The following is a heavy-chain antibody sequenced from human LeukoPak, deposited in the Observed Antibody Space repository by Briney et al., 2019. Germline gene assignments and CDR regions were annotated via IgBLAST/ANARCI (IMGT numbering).Heavy chain of an antibody. J-gene: IGHJ4*02. Sequence: GGSLRLSCAASGFTFSSYSMTWVRQAPGKGLEWVSSISSSSSYIYYADSVKGRFTISRDNAKNSLYLQMNSLRAEDTAVYYCARAVGGYLGSPGYFDYWGQGTLVTVSS. V-gene: IGHV3-21*01. CDR1: GFTFSSYS. CDR2: ISSSSSYI. CDR3: ARAVGGYLGSPGYFDY. D-gene: IGHD5-18*01.